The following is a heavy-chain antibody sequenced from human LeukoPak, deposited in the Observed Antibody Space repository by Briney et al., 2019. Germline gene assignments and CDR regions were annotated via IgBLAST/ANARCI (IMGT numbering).Heavy chain of an antibody. CDR3: VRALGTGSY. CDR2: IRSSSET. D-gene: IGHD1-1*01. Sequence: GGSLRLSCAASGFIFSQYSMNWVRQAPGKGLEWVSHIRSSSETFYADSVKGRFTISRDNAKNSLYLQMNSLRVEDTAVYYCVRALGTGSYWGQGTLVTVSP. V-gene: IGHV3-48*04. J-gene: IGHJ4*02. CDR1: GFIFSQYS.